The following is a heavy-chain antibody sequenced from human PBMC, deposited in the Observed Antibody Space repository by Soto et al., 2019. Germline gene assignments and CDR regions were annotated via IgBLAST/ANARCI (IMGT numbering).Heavy chain of an antibody. Sequence: EVQLLESGGGLVQPGGSLRLSCAASGFTFSSYAMNWVRQAPGRGLEWVSAVSGSGGSTYYADSVKGRFTISRDNSKNTLYLQMNSLRAEDTAIYYCAKDWGADTAIRPGLNWFDPWGQGTLVTVSS. V-gene: IGHV3-23*01. D-gene: IGHD5-18*01. J-gene: IGHJ5*02. CDR1: GFTFSSYA. CDR3: AKDWGADTAIRPGLNWFDP. CDR2: VSGSGGST.